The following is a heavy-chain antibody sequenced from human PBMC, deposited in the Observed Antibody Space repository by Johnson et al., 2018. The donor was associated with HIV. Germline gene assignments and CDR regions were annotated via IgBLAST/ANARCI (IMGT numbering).Heavy chain of an antibody. V-gene: IGHV3-20*04. CDR1: GFAFDDYG. CDR3: ARVEYWNHDSDAFDI. Sequence: VQLVESGGGVVRPGGSLRLSCAASGFAFDDYGMSWVRQAPGKGLDWVSGINWNGGSTGYADSVKGRFTISRDNAKNSLYLQMNSLRAEDTALYFCARVEYWNHDSDAFDIWGQGTMVTVFS. D-gene: IGHD1-1*01. CDR2: INWNGGST. J-gene: IGHJ3*02.